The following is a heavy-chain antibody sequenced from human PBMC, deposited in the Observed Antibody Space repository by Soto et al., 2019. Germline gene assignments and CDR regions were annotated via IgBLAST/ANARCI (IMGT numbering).Heavy chain of an antibody. Sequence: GASVKVSCKASGYTFTSSGINWVRQAPGQGLEWMGWISVYSGDTNSAQKVQGRVTMTTDTSTSTAYMELRSLRSDDTAVYYCARDDFYCSSGRCLYYFDYRCQGPLGTV. D-gene: IGHD2-15*01. V-gene: IGHV1-18*04. CDR2: ISVYSGDT. CDR3: ARDDFYCSSGRCLYYFDY. J-gene: IGHJ4*02. CDR1: GYTFTSSG.